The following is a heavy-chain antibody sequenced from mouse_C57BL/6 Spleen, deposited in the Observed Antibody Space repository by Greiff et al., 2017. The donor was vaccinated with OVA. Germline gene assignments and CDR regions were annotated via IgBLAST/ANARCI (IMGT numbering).Heavy chain of an antibody. CDR3: AREGDYYDYDAGYWYFDV. J-gene: IGHJ1*03. V-gene: IGHV1-53*01. Sequence: VKLKQPGTELVKPGASVKLSCKASGYTFTSYWMHWVKQRPGQGLEWIGNINPSNGGTNYNEKFKSKATLTVDKSSSTAYMQLSSLTSEDSAVYYCAREGDYYDYDAGYWYFDVWGTGTTVTVSS. CDR1: GYTFTSYW. CDR2: INPSNGGT. D-gene: IGHD2-4*01.